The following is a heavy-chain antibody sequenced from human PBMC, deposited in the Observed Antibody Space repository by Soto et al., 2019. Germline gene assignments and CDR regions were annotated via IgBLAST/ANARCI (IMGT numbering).Heavy chain of an antibody. V-gene: IGHV4-34*01. D-gene: IGHD3-10*01. CDR2: INHSGST. Sequence: SETLSLTCAVYGGSFSGYYWSWIRQPPGKGLEWIGEINHSGSTNYNPSLKSRVTISVDTSKNQFSLKLSSVTAADTAVYYCARGHGSGSPAYVINVEYYYYYYMDVWGKGTTVTVSS. CDR3: ARGHGSGSPAYVINVEYYYYYYMDV. J-gene: IGHJ6*03. CDR1: GGSFSGYY.